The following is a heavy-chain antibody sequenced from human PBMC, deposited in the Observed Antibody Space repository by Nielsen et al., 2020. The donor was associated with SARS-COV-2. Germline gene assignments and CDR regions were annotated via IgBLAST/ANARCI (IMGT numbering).Heavy chain of an antibody. CDR1: GFTFSSYA. CDR3: ARGNGWGSYFDY. Sequence: GGSLTLSCAASGFTFSSYAMHWVRQAPGKGLEWVAVISDDGSEKYYADPVKGRFTISRDNSKNTLYLQMNSLRGEATAVYYCARGNGWGSYFDYWGQGTLVTVSS. J-gene: IGHJ4*02. V-gene: IGHV3-30-3*01. D-gene: IGHD7-27*01. CDR2: ISDDGSEK.